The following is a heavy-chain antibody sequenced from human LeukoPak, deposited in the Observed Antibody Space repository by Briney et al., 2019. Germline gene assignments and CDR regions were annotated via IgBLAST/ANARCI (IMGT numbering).Heavy chain of an antibody. CDR3: ARDIPYSSGLNYYYYYGMDV. CDR2: ISAYNGNT. V-gene: IGHV1-18*01. Sequence: GASVKVSCKASGYTLTSYGISWVRQAPGQGLEWMGWISAYNGNTNYAQKLQGRVTMTTDTSTSTAYMELRSLRSDDTAVYYCARDIPYSSGLNYYYYYGMDVWGQGTTVTVSS. CDR1: GYTLTSYG. J-gene: IGHJ6*02. D-gene: IGHD6-19*01.